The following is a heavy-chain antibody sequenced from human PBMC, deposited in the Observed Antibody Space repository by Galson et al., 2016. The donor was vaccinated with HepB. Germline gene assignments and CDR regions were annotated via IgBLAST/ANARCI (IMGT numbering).Heavy chain of an antibody. CDR1: GFTFSDYY. CDR2: ISSGGDYT. J-gene: IGHJ6*02. Sequence: SLRLSCAASGFTFSDYYMSWIRQAPGKGLEWVSYISSGGDYTNYADSVKGRFTISRDSAKNSLYLQMSNLRVEDTAVYYCAREGLGIAGTDLYSYYGMDVWGQGTTVIVSS. D-gene: IGHD6-13*01. V-gene: IGHV3-11*06. CDR3: AREGLGIAGTDLYSYYGMDV.